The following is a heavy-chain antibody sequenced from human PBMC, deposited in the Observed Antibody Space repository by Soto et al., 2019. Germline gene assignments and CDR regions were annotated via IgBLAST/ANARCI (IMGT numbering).Heavy chain of an antibody. CDR3: ARDQGIAVAGTSATSYYYGMDV. CDR1: GYTFTGYY. V-gene: IGHV1-2*02. Sequence: ASVKVSCKASGYTFTGYYMHWVRQAPGQGLEWMGWINPNSGGTNYAQKFQGRVTMTSDTSISTAYMELSRLRSDDTAVYYCARDQGIAVAGTSATSYYYGMDVWGQGTTVTSP. J-gene: IGHJ6*02. CDR2: INPNSGGT. D-gene: IGHD6-19*01.